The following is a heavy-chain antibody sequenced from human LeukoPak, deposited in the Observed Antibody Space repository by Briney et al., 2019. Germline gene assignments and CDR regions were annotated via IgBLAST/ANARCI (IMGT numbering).Heavy chain of an antibody. CDR3: ARDQTVPPGDAFDI. D-gene: IGHD4-17*01. CDR1: GFTVSSNY. CDR2: IYSGGST. V-gene: IGHV3-53*01. Sequence: GGSLRLSCAASGFTVSSNYMSWVRQAPGKGLEWVSVIYSGGSTYYADSVKGRFTISRDNTKNTLYLQMNSLRAEDTAVYYCARDQTVPPGDAFDIWGQGTMVTVSS. J-gene: IGHJ3*02.